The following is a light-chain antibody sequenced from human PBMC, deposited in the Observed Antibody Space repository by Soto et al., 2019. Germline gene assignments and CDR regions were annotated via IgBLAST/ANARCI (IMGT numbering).Light chain of an antibody. CDR1: QSLSSY. Sequence: IQITQSPSSLSASLVHRLTITCLALQSLSSYLNWYQQRPGNALKLLIYAASSLQSGVPSRFSGSGSGTEFTLTISSLQPDDFASYYWQQNNSYSFGQGTKVDIK. V-gene: IGKV1-39*01. CDR3: QQNNSYS. CDR2: AAS. J-gene: IGKJ1*01.